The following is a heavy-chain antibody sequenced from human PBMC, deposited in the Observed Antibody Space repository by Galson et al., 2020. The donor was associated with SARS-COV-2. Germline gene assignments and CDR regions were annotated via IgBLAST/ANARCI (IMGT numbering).Heavy chain of an antibody. CDR1: GYTFTSYD. Sequence: DSVKVSCKASGYTFTSYDINWVRQATGQGLEWMGWMNPNSGNTGYAQKFQGRVTMTRNTSISTAYMELSSLRSEDTAVYYCARGGRYCSGGSCYSGYGMDVWGQGTTVTVSS. J-gene: IGHJ6*02. CDR3: ARGGRYCSGGSCYSGYGMDV. V-gene: IGHV1-8*01. CDR2: MNPNSGNT. D-gene: IGHD2-15*01.